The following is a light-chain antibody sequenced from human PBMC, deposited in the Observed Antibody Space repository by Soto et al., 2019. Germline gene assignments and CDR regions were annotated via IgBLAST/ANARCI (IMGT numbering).Light chain of an antibody. Sequence: EIVMTQSPATLSVSPGERAALFCRASQSVSRNLAWYQQKPGQAPRLLIYGASTRATGIPARFSGSGSGTEFTLTISSLQSEDFAVYYCHQYHNWPPYTFGQRTKLEIK. V-gene: IGKV3D-15*01. CDR3: HQYHNWPPYT. CDR2: GAS. CDR1: QSVSRN. J-gene: IGKJ2*01.